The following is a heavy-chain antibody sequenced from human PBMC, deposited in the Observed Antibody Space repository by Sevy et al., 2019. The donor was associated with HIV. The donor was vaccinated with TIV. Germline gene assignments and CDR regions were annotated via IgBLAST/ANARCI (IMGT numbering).Heavy chain of an antibody. D-gene: IGHD3-22*01. Sequence: GGSLRLSCAASGFTFSSYWMHWVRHAPGKGLVWVSRINSDGSSTSYADSVKGRFTISRDNTKNTLYLQMNSLRAEDTAVYYCARFRHYYDSSGYYHDAFDIWGQGTMVTVSS. CDR3: ARFRHYYDSSGYYHDAFDI. CDR2: INSDGSST. CDR1: GFTFSSYW. V-gene: IGHV3-74*01. J-gene: IGHJ3*02.